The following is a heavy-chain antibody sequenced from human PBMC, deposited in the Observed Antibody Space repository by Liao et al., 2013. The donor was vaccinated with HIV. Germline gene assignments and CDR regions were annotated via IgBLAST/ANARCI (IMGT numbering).Heavy chain of an antibody. V-gene: IGHV4-61*02. CDR1: GGSISSSSYY. D-gene: IGHD2-15*01. Sequence: QLQLQESGPGLVKPSETLSLTCTVSGGSISSSSYYWGWIRQPAGKGLEWIGRIFTSGSTNYNPSLKSRVTISVDTSKNQFSLKLSSVTAADTAVYYCARVSVVGYYYYYMDVWGKGTTVTVSS. CDR3: ARVSVVGYYYYYMDV. CDR2: IFTSGST. J-gene: IGHJ6*03.